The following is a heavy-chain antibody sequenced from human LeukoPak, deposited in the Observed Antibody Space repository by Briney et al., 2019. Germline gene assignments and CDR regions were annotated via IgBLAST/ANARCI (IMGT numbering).Heavy chain of an antibody. J-gene: IGHJ4*02. CDR3: AKVSGPTDF. CDR1: GFTFSSYG. CDR2: ISGSGRNT. V-gene: IGHV3-23*01. Sequence: QAGGSLRLSCAASGFTFSSYGMRWVRQAPGKGLEWVSAISGSGRNTYYADSVKGRFTISRDNSKNTLYLQMNSLRAEDTAVYHCAKVSGPTDFWGQGALVTVSS.